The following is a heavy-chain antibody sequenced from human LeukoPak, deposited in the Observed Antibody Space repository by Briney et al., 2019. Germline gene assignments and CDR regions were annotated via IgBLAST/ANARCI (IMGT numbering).Heavy chain of an antibody. D-gene: IGHD1-20*01. V-gene: IGHV3-74*01. J-gene: IGHJ4*02. CDR1: GFTFSNYM. CDR3: LRDLNWSLDQ. Sequence: GGSLRLSCAASGFTFSNYMMHWVRQAPGKGLVWVSRIKSDGITITYADSVKGRFTISRDNAKNTLYLQVNSLRAEDTAVYYCLRDLNWSLDQWGQGTLVTVSS. CDR2: IKSDGITI.